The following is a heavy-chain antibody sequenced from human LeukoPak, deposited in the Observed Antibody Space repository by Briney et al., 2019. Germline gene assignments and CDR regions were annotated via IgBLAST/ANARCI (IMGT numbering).Heavy chain of an antibody. Sequence: GGSLRLSCAASGFTFSSYSMNWVRQAPGKGLEWVSSISSSSSYIYYADSVKGRSTISRDNAKNSLYLQMNSLRAEDAAVYYCGRIAINANNGMDVWGQGTTVTVSS. CDR2: ISSSSSYI. CDR1: GFTFSSYS. V-gene: IGHV3-21*04. D-gene: IGHD1/OR15-1a*01. CDR3: GRIAINANNGMDV. J-gene: IGHJ6*02.